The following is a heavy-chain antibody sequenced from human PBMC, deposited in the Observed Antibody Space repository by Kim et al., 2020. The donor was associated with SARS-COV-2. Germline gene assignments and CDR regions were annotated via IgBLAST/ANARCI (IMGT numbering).Heavy chain of an antibody. CDR1: GFPFDKYW. D-gene: IGHD3-16*01. J-gene: IGHJ1*01. V-gene: IGHV3-7*05. Sequence: GGSLRLSCAASGFPFDKYWMSWVRQAPGKGLEWVANINQDASEKFHVDSVKGRFTISRDNAKNSLFLHMDSLRAEDTAVYYCVRELWSFWGPDSGLWGQG. CDR2: INQDASEK. CDR3: VRELWSFWGPDSGL.